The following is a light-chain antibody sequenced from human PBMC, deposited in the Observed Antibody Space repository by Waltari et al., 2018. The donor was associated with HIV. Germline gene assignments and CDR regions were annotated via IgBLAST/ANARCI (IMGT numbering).Light chain of an antibody. CDR3: QQYNNRPWT. CDR2: GAS. CDR1: QSVSSN. Sequence: EIVMTQSPATLSVSPGERATLSCRASQSVSSNLAWYQQKPGQDPRLLMYGASTRATGIPARFGGSGSGTEFALTISSLHSEDFSVYYCQQYNNRPWTFGQGTTVEIK. J-gene: IGKJ1*01. V-gene: IGKV3D-15*01.